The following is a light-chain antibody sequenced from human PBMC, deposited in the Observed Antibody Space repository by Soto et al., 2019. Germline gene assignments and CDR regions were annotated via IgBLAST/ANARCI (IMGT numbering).Light chain of an antibody. CDR2: DAS. J-gene: IGKJ1*01. CDR1: QTVSSY. V-gene: IGKV3-11*01. CDR3: QQYKNWPRT. Sequence: EIVLTQSPATLSLSPGERATLSCRASQTVSSYLLWYQQKRGQAPRLLIYDASNRATGIPARFSGSGSGTEFTLTISSLQSEDFAIYYCQQYKNWPRTFGQGTKV.